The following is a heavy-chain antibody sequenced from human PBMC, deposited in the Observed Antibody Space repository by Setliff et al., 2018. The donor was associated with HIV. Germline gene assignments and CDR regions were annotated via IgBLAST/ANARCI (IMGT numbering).Heavy chain of an antibody. V-gene: IGHV1-18*01. J-gene: IGHJ4*02. Sequence: ASVKVSCKASGYIFDNYGLTWVRQAPGQGLEWLGWISPYNGHTNFAQKFQGRVTMTTDTATSTAYMEVRSLRSDDTAVYYCARTDYGGNSGGNYFDYWGQGSLVTVSS. CDR2: ISPYNGHT. CDR3: ARTDYGGNSGGNYFDY. CDR1: GYIFDNYG. D-gene: IGHD4-17*01.